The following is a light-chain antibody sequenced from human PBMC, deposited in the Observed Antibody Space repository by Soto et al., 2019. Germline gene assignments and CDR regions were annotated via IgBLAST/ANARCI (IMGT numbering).Light chain of an antibody. CDR3: QQYNSDWT. CDR2: DAS. J-gene: IGKJ1*01. Sequence: DIQMTQSPTTLSESVGDRVTITCRASQSTSGWLAWYQQKPGTAPKLLIYDASSSQSGVPSWFSGSGAGTEFTLTISSLQPDDFATYYCQQYNSDWTFGQGTKVDIK. V-gene: IGKV1-5*01. CDR1: QSTSGW.